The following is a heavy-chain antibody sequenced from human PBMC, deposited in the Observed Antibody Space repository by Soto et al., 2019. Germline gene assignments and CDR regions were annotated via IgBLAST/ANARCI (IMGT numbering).Heavy chain of an antibody. Sequence: QVQLVQSGAEEKKPGASVKVSCKASGYTFTSYAMNWVRQAPGQRLEWMGWINAGNGNTKYSQKFQGRVSFTRDTSASTAYLELSSLRSEDTAVYYCAADYHFYGMDVWGQGTTVTVSS. CDR1: GYTFTSYA. J-gene: IGHJ6*02. CDR3: AADYHFYGMDV. CDR2: INAGNGNT. V-gene: IGHV1-3*05.